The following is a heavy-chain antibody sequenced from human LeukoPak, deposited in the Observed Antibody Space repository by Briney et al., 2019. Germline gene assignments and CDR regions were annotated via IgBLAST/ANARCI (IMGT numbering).Heavy chain of an antibody. Sequence: GESLKISCKGSGYSFTSYWIGWVRQMPGKGLEWMGIIYPGDSDTRYSPSFQGQVTISADKSISTAYLQWSSPKASDTAMYYCARHETYYYGSGSYLSYYYYYMDVWGKGTTVTVSS. CDR1: GYSFTSYW. CDR3: ARHETYYYGSGSYLSYYYYYMDV. D-gene: IGHD3-10*01. J-gene: IGHJ6*03. CDR2: IYPGDSDT. V-gene: IGHV5-51*01.